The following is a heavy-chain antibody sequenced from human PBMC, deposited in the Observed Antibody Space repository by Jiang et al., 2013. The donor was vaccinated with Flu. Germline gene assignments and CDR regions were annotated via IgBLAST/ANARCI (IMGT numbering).Heavy chain of an antibody. J-gene: IGHJ4*02. CDR2: ISGSGNTI. V-gene: IGHV3-48*02. CDR1: GFTLGDYS. D-gene: IGHD4-23*01. Sequence: QLLESGGALVQPGGSLRLSCAASGFTLGDYSMNWVRQAPGKGLEWVSYISGSGNTIYYADSVKGRFTISRDNAKKSLFLQVNGLRDEDTAVYYCARDRNLGTVVTRGYFDYWGQGTLVTVSS. CDR3: ARDRNLGTVVTRGYFDY.